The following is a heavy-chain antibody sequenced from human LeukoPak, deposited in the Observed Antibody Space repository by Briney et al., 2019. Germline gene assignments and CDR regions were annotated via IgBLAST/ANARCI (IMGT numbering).Heavy chain of an antibody. V-gene: IGHV1-18*01. D-gene: IGHD3-10*01. CDR1: GYTFTSYG. CDR3: ARGMRLLWFGELRNHFDY. Sequence: EASVKVSCKASGYTFTSYGISWVRQAPGQGLEWMGWISAYNGNTNYAQKLQGRVTMTTDTSTSTAYMELRSLRSDDTAVYYCARGMRLLWFGELRNHFDYWGQGTLVTVSS. CDR2: ISAYNGNT. J-gene: IGHJ4*02.